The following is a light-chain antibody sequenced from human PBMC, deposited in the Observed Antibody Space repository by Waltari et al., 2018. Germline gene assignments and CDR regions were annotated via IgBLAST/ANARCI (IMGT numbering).Light chain of an antibody. CDR1: AGSVFTGDL. CDR3: VLYLNGGIWV. J-gene: IGLJ3*02. V-gene: IGLV8-61*01. Sequence: TVVTQEPSLSVSPGGTVPHTCGLTAGSVFTGDLPSWYQQTPGQAPRTLIYNTDTRSSGVPVRFSGSILGSKAALTVAGAQADDESDYYCVLYLNGGIWVFGGGTRLTVL. CDR2: NTD.